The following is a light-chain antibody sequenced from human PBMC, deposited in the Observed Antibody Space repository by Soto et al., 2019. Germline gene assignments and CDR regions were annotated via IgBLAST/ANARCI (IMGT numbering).Light chain of an antibody. J-gene: IGKJ2*01. CDR2: DAS. Sequence: EIVLTQSPATLSLSPGERATLSCRASQSVSSYLAWYQQKPGQAPRLLIYDASNRATGIPARFIGSGSGTDFTLTIIILEPEDFAVYFCQQRSNWPPYTFGQGTKLEIK. V-gene: IGKV3-11*01. CDR1: QSVSSY. CDR3: QQRSNWPPYT.